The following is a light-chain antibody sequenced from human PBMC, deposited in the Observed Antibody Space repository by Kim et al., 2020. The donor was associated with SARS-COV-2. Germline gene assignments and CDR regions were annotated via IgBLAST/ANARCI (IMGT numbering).Light chain of an antibody. V-gene: IGKV1-5*03. Sequence: SASVGDRVTITCRASQSINTWLAWYQQKPGKAPKLLIYPASTLESGVPPRFSGSGSGTEFTLTINSLQPDDFATYYCQHYSRFPYTFGQGTKLEI. CDR3: QHYSRFPYT. J-gene: IGKJ2*01. CDR1: QSINTW. CDR2: PAS.